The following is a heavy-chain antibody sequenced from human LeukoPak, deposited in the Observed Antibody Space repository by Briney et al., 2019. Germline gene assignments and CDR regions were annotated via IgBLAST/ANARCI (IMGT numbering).Heavy chain of an antibody. CDR3: AREIYGANRGIDY. CDR1: GFTVSSNY. V-gene: IGHV3-66*01. CDR2: IYSGGST. Sequence: GGSLRLSCAASGFTVSSNYISWVRQAPGKGLEWVSVIYSGGSTYYADSVKGRFTISRDNSKNTLYLQMNSLRAEDTAVYYCAREIYGANRGIDYWGQGTLVTVSS. D-gene: IGHD3-16*01. J-gene: IGHJ4*02.